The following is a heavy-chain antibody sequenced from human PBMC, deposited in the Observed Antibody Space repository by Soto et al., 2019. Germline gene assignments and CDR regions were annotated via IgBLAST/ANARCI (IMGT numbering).Heavy chain of an antibody. D-gene: IGHD4-17*01. Sequence: QVQLVQSGAEVEKPGASVKVSCKASGYTFTGYYMHWVRQAPGQGLEWMGWINPNSGGTNYAQKFQGWVTMTRDTSISTAYMELSRLGSDDTAVYYCARDAMTTVTTYDYWGQGTLVTVSS. CDR2: INPNSGGT. CDR1: GYTFTGYY. CDR3: ARDAMTTVTTYDY. J-gene: IGHJ4*02. V-gene: IGHV1-2*04.